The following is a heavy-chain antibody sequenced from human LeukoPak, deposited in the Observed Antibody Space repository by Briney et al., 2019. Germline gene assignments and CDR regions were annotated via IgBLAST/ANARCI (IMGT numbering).Heavy chain of an antibody. CDR2: ISGGSSTI. CDR3: AREGGFDC. D-gene: IGHD2-15*01. V-gene: IGHV3-48*02. Sequence: SGGSLRLSCAASGFTFSSYTMNWVSQAPGKGLEWVSYISGGSSTIYYADSVKGRFTISRDNAKNSLYLQMSSLSDEDTAVYYCAREGGFDCWGQGTLVTVSS. J-gene: IGHJ4*02. CDR1: GFTFSSYT.